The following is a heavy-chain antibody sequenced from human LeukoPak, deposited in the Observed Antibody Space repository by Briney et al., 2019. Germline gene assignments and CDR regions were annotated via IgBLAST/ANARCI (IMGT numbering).Heavy chain of an antibody. CDR2: IIPIFGTA. J-gene: IGHJ6*03. V-gene: IGHV1-69*06. D-gene: IGHD4-11*01. CDR1: GGTFSSYA. Sequence: ASVKVSCKASGGTFSSYAISWVRQAPGQGLEWMGGIIPIFGTANYAQKFQGRVTITADKSTSTAYMELSSLRSEDTAVYYCARAPNDYSNFDYYYYYMDVWGKGPRSPSP. CDR3: ARAPNDYSNFDYYYYYMDV.